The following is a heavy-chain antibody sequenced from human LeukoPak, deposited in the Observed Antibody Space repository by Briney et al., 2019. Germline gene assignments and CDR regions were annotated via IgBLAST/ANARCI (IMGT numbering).Heavy chain of an antibody. CDR2: MRSGETP. CDR3: ARSRDGYNFAFDY. Sequence: GGSLRLCCTTSGFTFGDYALSWVRQAPGKGLEWVGFMRSGETPQYAASVSGRFIISRDDSYRVAHLQMSSLKTEDTALYYCARSRDGYNFAFDYWGRGTLVTVSS. D-gene: IGHD5-24*01. J-gene: IGHJ4*02. V-gene: IGHV3-49*04. CDR1: GFTFGDYA.